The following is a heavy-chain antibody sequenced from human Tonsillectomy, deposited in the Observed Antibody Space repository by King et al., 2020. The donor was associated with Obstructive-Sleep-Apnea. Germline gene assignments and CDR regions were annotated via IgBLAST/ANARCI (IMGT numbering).Heavy chain of an antibody. CDR3: VRGGGRYPRIDRFDY. Sequence: VQLVESGGGLVKPGGSLRLSCAAFGFTFNTDNMNLVRQAPGKGLEWVSSINVNSKYIYYEDSMRGRFTISRDNGRNSLYLQMNSLRAEATAVYYCVRGGGRYPRIDRFDYWGQGTLVTVSS. J-gene: IGHJ4*02. CDR2: INVNSKYI. V-gene: IGHV3-21*01. D-gene: IGHD3-16*02. CDR1: GFTFNTDN.